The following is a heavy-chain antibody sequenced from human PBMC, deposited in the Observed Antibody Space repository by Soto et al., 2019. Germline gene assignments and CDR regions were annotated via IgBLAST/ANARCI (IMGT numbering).Heavy chain of an antibody. CDR2: IYYTGSA. CDR1: GGSVTSHY. D-gene: IGHD6-19*01. CDR3: AREELYNSGWTEY. V-gene: IGHV4-59*02. Sequence: SETLSLTCTVSGGSVTSHYWSWVRQPPGKALEWIGYIYYTGSAYYNPSLKSRVTLSLDTSRNQLSLQLNSVTADDTAMYYCAREELYNSGWTEYWGQGTLVTVSS. J-gene: IGHJ4*02.